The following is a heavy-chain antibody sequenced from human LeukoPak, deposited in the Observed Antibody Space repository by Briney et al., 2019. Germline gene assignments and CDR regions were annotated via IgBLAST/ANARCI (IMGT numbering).Heavy chain of an antibody. D-gene: IGHD3-10*01. CDR2: INSDGGST. J-gene: IGHJ4*01. CDR3: AFYGSGSPS. Sequence: GGSLRPSCAASGFTFSSYYMHWVRQAPGKGPVWVSRINSDGGSTTYADSVKGRFTISRDNAKNTLYLQMNSLRAEDTAVYYCAFYGSGSPSWGQGTLVTVSS. CDR1: GFTFSSYY. V-gene: IGHV3-74*01.